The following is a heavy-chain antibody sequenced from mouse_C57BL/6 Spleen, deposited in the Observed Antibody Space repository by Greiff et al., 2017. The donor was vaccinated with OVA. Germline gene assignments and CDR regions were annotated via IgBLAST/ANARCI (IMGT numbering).Heavy chain of an antibody. V-gene: IGHV1-50*01. CDR1: GYTFTSYW. D-gene: IGHD2-3*01. CDR3: ARNYDDGGFAY. Sequence: QVQLKQPGAELVKPGASVKLSCKASGYTFTSYWLQWVKQRPGQGLEWIGEIDPSDSYTNYNQKFKGKATLTVDTSASTAYMQLSSLTSEDSAVYYCARNYDDGGFAYWGQGTLVTVSA. J-gene: IGHJ3*01. CDR2: IDPSDSYT.